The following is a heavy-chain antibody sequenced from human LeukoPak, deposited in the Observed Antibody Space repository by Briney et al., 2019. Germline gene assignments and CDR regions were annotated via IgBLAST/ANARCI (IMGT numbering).Heavy chain of an antibody. CDR1: GGSISSSSYY. Sequence: PSETLSLTCTVSGGSISSSSYYWGWIRQPPGKGLEWIGSIYYSGSTYYNPSLKSRVTISVDTSKNQFSLKLSSVTAADTAVYYCARMAGRITGWFDPWGQGTLVTVSS. J-gene: IGHJ5*02. V-gene: IGHV4-39*01. CDR2: IYYSGST. D-gene: IGHD3-3*01. CDR3: ARMAGRITGWFDP.